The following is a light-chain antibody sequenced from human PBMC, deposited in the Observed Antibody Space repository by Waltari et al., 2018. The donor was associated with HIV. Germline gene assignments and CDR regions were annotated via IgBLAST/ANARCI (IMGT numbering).Light chain of an antibody. J-gene: IGLJ2*01. CDR2: DAS. CDR3: SSFSITSTLVV. Sequence: QSALTQPASVSGSPGPSITISCTGTSSDIAGYNYVSCYQQHPGKAPKLMIFDASNRPSGISNRFSGSKSGNTASLTISGLQADDEAHYFCSSFSITSTLVVFGGGTKLTVL. V-gene: IGLV2-14*03. CDR1: SSDIAGYNY.